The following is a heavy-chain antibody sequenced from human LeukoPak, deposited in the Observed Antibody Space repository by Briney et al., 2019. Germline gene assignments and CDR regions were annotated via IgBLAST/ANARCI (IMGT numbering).Heavy chain of an antibody. CDR1: GFTFSSYA. Sequence: GGSLRLSCATSGFTFSSYAMSWVRQAPGKGLEWVSAISGSGGSTYYADSVKGRFTISRDNSKNTLYLQMNSLRAEDTAVYYCARSQGGRFSEWFLHKNWFDPWGQGTLVTVSS. CDR2: ISGSGGST. V-gene: IGHV3-23*01. D-gene: IGHD3-3*01. J-gene: IGHJ5*02. CDR3: ARSQGGRFSEWFLHKNWFDP.